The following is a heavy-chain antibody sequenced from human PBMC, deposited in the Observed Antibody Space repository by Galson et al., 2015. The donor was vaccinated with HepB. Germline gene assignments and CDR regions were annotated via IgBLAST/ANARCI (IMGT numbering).Heavy chain of an antibody. CDR3: ARERYDVGYFDY. Sequence: SVKVSCKASGYTFTGYYIHWVRQAPGQGLEWMGWINPNSGGTNYAQKFQGRVTMTRDTSISTAYMELSRQRSDDTAVYYCARERYDVGYFDYWGQGTLVTISS. V-gene: IGHV1-2*02. D-gene: IGHD1-1*01. CDR2: INPNSGGT. J-gene: IGHJ4*02. CDR1: GYTFTGYY.